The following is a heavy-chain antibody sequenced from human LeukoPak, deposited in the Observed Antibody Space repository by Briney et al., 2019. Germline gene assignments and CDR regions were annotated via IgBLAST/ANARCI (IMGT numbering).Heavy chain of an antibody. Sequence: WASVKVSCKASGYTFIDYYIHWVRRAPGQGLEWLGWINPNSGGTNYAQKVQGRVNLIRETSINTAYMELSRLTSDDTALYYCARSGSRGRSYDDAFDIWGQGTMVAVSS. D-gene: IGHD3-16*01. J-gene: IGHJ3*02. V-gene: IGHV1-2*02. CDR2: INPNSGGT. CDR1: GYTFIDYY. CDR3: ARSGSRGRSYDDAFDI.